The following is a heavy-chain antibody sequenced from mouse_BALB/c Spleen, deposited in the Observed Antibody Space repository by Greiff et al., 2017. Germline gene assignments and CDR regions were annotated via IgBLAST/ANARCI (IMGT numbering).Heavy chain of an antibody. V-gene: IGHV5-17*02. D-gene: IGHD1-1*01. CDR3: ARRAYGSSYGYAMDY. CDR2: ISSGSSTI. CDR1: GFTFSSFG. J-gene: IGHJ4*01. Sequence: EVQGVESGGGLVQPGGSRKLSCAASGFTFSSFGMHWVRQAPEKGLEWVAYISSGSSTIYYADTVKGRFTISRDNPKNTLFLQMTSLRSEDTAMYYCARRAYGSSYGYAMDYWGQGTSVTVSS.